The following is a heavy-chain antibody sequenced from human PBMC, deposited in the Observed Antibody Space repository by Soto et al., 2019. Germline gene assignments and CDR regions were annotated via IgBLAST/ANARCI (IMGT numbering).Heavy chain of an antibody. CDR2: ISYDGSKK. D-gene: IGHD6-19*01. J-gene: IGHJ6*02. CDR3: AKGTIAVAGIYYYGMDV. V-gene: IGHV3-30*18. Sequence: QVQLVESGGGVVQPGRSLRLSCAASGFNFSNYGMHWARQAPGKGLEWVAVISYDGSKKYYADSVKGRFTISRDNSKNTLNLQMNSLRAEDTAVYYCAKGTIAVAGIYYYGMDVWGQGTTVTVSS. CDR1: GFNFSNYG.